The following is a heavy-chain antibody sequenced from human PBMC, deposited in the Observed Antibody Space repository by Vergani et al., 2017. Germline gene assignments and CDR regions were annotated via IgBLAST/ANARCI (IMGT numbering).Heavy chain of an antibody. CDR1: GGTFSSYT. J-gene: IGHJ6*02. D-gene: IGHD4/OR15-4a*01. Sequence: QVQLVQSGAEVKKPGSSVKVSCKASGGTFSSYTISWVRQAPGQGLEWMGRIIPILGIANYAQKFQGRVTITADKSTSTAYMELSSLRSEDTDVYYCARGGAAYYYYGMDVWGQGTTVTVSS. V-gene: IGHV1-69*02. CDR3: ARGGAAYYYYGMDV. CDR2: IIPILGIA.